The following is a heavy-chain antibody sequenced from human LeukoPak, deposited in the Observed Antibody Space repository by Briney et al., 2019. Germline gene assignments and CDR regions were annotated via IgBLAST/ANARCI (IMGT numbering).Heavy chain of an antibody. CDR2: IYQSGST. J-gene: IGHJ4*02. Sequence: PSETLSLTCAVSGYSISSGYYWGWIRQPPGKGLEWIGSIYQSGSTYYNPSLKSRVTISVDTSKNQFSLKLSSVPAADTAVYYCARQGIAYGSGSLTFDYWGQGTLVTVSS. V-gene: IGHV4-38-2*01. CDR3: ARQGIAYGSGSLTFDY. CDR1: GYSISSGYY. D-gene: IGHD3-10*01.